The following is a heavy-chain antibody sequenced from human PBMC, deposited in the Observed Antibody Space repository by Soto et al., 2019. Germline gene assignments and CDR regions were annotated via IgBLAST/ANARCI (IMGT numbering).Heavy chain of an antibody. Sequence: QVQLVQSGAEVKKPGASVKVSCKASGYAFTTYYINWERQATGQGPEWMGWMNPNSGHTVDAQKFQCRVTVTRDPSLNPAYMELRSLRSEETAVSYCARGGLWFGGYGMDVWGQGTTVTGSS. V-gene: IGHV1-8*01. CDR2: MNPNSGHT. CDR3: ARGGLWFGGYGMDV. CDR1: GYAFTTYY. J-gene: IGHJ6*02. D-gene: IGHD3-10*01.